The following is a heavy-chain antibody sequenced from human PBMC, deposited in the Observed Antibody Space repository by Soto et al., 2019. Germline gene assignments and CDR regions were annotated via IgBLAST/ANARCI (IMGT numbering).Heavy chain of an antibody. CDR3: VRHGDYVSMDV. V-gene: IGHV3-7*01. J-gene: IGHJ6*03. CDR1: GFTFSNYW. D-gene: IGHD4-17*01. Sequence: GGSLRLSCAASGFTFSNYWMSWVRQAPGKGLEWVASIKQDGSERSYVDSVKGRFTISRDNAKNSLYLQMNSLRAEDTAVYYCVRHGDYVSMDVWGKGTTVTVSS. CDR2: IKQDGSER.